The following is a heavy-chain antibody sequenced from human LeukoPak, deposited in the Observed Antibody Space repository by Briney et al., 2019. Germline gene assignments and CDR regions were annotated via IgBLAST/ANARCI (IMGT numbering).Heavy chain of an antibody. Sequence: SSETLSLTCAVYGGSFSGYYWSWIRQPPGKGLEWIGEINHSGSTNYNPSLKSRVTISVDTSKNQFSLKLSSVTAADTAVYYCARDGYYYDSSGYRPFDYWGQGTLVTVSS. J-gene: IGHJ4*02. V-gene: IGHV4-34*01. CDR2: INHSGST. CDR1: GGSFSGYY. D-gene: IGHD3-22*01. CDR3: ARDGYYYDSSGYRPFDY.